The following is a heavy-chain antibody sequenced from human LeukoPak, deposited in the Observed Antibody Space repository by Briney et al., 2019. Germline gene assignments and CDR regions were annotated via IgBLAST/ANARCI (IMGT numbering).Heavy chain of an antibody. D-gene: IGHD1-26*01. CDR2: IRSFSGTI. J-gene: IGHJ4*02. CDR3: VRDQGGSNSH. Sequence: GGSLRLSCAASGFTFSIYSMNWVRQAPGKGLGWVSYIRSFSGTINYADSVKGRFTISRDNAKNSLYLQMNSLRADDTAVYFCVRDQGGSNSHWGQGTLVTVSS. CDR1: GFTFSIYS. V-gene: IGHV3-48*01.